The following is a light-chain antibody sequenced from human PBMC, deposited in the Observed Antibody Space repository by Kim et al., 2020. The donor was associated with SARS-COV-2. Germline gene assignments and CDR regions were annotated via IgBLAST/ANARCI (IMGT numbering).Light chain of an antibody. CDR1: QSVSSY. CDR3: QQRSNWPPIA. CDR2: EGS. J-gene: IGKJ5*01. Sequence: SPGERATLSCRASQSVSSYIAWYQQKPGQAPRLLIYEGSKRATDIPARFSGSGSQTDFTLIISSVEPEDFVVYYCQQRSNWPPIAFGQGTRLEIK. V-gene: IGKV3-11*01.